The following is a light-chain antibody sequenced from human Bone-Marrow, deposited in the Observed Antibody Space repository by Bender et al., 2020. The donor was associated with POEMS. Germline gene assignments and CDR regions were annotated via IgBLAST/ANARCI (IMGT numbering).Light chain of an antibody. Sequence: QSITISCSGTSSDLGAYNYVSWYQQHPGKAPKLMIYDVSNRPSGVSNRFSGSKSGNTASLTISGLQAEDEADYYCTSYTTSSTYVFGTATKVTVL. V-gene: IGLV2-14*03. CDR2: DVS. J-gene: IGLJ1*01. CDR1: SSDLGAYNY. CDR3: TSYTTSSTYV.